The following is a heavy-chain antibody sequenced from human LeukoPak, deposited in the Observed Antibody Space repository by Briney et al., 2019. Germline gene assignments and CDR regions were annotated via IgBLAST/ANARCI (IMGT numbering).Heavy chain of an antibody. Sequence: GGSLRLSCAASGFTFSSYSMNWVRQAPGKGLEWDSYISSSSSTIYYADSVKGRFTISRDNAKNLLYLQMNSLRAEDTAVYYCARGARRYSSGWSHFDYWGQGTLVTVSS. J-gene: IGHJ4*02. V-gene: IGHV3-48*01. CDR3: ARGARRYSSGWSHFDY. CDR2: ISSSSSTI. CDR1: GFTFSSYS. D-gene: IGHD6-19*01.